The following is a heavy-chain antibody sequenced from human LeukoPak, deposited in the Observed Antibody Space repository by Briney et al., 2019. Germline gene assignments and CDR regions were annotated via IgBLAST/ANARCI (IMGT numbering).Heavy chain of an antibody. CDR3: ARHGGSGSYYSLDY. Sequence: SETLSLTCTVSGGSISSSSYYWGWIRQPPGKGLEWIGSIYYSGSTYYNPSLKSRVTISVDTSKNQFSLKLSSVTAADTAVYYCARHGGSGSYYSLDYWGQGTLVTVSS. CDR1: GGSISSSSYY. J-gene: IGHJ4*02. V-gene: IGHV4-39*01. CDR2: IYYSGST. D-gene: IGHD3-10*01.